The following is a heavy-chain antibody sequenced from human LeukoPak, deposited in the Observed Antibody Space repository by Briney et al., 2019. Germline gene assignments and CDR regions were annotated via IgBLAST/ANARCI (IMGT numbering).Heavy chain of an antibody. CDR3: ASSRYPNTGGLIFGP. CDR2: ISAYNGNT. J-gene: IGHJ5*02. D-gene: IGHD3-3*01. V-gene: IGHV1-18*01. Sequence: GASVKVSCKASGYTFTSYGISWVRQAPGQGLEWMGWISAYNGNTNYAQKLQGRVTMTTDTSTSTAYMELRSLRSDDTAVYYCASSRYPNTGGLIFGPWGQGTLVTVSS. CDR1: GYTFTSYG.